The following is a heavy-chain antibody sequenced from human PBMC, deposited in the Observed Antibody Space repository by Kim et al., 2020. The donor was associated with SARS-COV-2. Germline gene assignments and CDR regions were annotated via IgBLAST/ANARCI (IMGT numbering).Heavy chain of an antibody. CDR1: GFSFSSYA. Sequence: GGSLRLSCAASGFSFSSYAMNWFRQAPGKGLEWVSAITGAGGRTFYADSVQGRFTISRDNSKNTLYLQMNSLRAEDTAIYWCVTHLRNYRQAHWGQGTLVTVSS. CDR2: ITGAGGRT. V-gene: IGHV3-23*01. CDR3: VTHLRNYRQAH. J-gene: IGHJ4*02. D-gene: IGHD4-4*01.